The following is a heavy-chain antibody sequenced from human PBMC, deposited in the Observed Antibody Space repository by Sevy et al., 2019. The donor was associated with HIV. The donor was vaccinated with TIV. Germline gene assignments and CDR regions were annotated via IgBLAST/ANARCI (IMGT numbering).Heavy chain of an antibody. D-gene: IGHD3-9*01. Sequence: GGSLRLSCAASGFTFDDYAMHWVRQAPGKGLEWVSGISWNSGSIGYADSVKGRFTISRDKAKNSLYLQMNSLRAEDTALYYCAKDLPDDILTGRPGAFDIWGQGTMVTVSS. V-gene: IGHV3-9*01. CDR3: AKDLPDDILTGRPGAFDI. CDR2: ISWNSGSI. J-gene: IGHJ3*02. CDR1: GFTFDDYA.